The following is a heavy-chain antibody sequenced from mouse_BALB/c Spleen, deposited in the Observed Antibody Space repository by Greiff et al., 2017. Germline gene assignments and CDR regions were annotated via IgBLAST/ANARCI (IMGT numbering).Heavy chain of an antibody. D-gene: IGHD2-3*01. J-gene: IGHJ4*01. V-gene: IGHV1-87*01. Sequence: ESGAELARPGASVKLSCKASGYTFTSYWMQWVKQRPGQGLEWIGAIYPGDGDTRYTKKFKGKATLTADKSSSTAYMQLSSLASEDSAVYYCARGEDGYFYAMDYWGQGTSVTVSS. CDR1: GYTFTSYW. CDR2: IYPGDGDT. CDR3: ARGEDGYFYAMDY.